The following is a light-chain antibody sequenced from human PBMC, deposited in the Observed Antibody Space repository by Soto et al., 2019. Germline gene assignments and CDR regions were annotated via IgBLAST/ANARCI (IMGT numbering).Light chain of an antibody. CDR2: RNN. CDR3: AAWDDSLSWV. Sequence: QSALTQPASVSGSPGESITISCTGTSSDVGGYNYVSWYQQLPGTAPKLLIYRNNQRPSGVPDRFSGSKSGTSASLAISGLRSEDEADYYCAAWDDSLSWVFGGGTKVTVL. V-gene: IGLV1-47*01. CDR1: SSDVGGYNY. J-gene: IGLJ3*02.